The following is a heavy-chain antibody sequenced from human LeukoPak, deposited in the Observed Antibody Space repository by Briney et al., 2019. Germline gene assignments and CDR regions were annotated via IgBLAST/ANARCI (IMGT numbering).Heavy chain of an antibody. Sequence: ESLKISCKASGYSFTTYWIGWVRQMPGKGLEWMGIIYPGDSNTRDSPSFQGQVTISVDKSINTAYLQWHNLKASDTAMYYCARGNNANYDDWFDPWGQGNRVSVSS. CDR1: GYSFTTYW. D-gene: IGHD3-22*01. V-gene: IGHV5-51*01. J-gene: IGHJ5*02. CDR3: ARGNNANYDDWFDP. CDR2: IYPGDSNT.